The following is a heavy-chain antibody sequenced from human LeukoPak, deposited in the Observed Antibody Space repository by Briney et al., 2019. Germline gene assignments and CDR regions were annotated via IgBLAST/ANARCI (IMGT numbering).Heavy chain of an antibody. CDR2: IKQDGSEK. CDR1: GFTFSSYG. V-gene: IGHV3-7*01. Sequence: GRSLRLSCAASGFTFSSYGMHWVRQAPGKGLEWVANIKQDGSEKYYVDSVKGRFTISRDNAKNSLYLQMNSLRAEDTAVYYCARETNGTTSAFDIWGQGTMVTVSS. CDR3: ARETNGTTSAFDI. J-gene: IGHJ3*02. D-gene: IGHD1-1*01.